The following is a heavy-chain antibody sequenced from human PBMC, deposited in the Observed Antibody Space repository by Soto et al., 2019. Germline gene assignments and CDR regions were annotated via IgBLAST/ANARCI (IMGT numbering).Heavy chain of an antibody. V-gene: IGHV4-39*01. Sequence: SETLSLTCTVSGGSISSSSYYWGWIRQPPGKGLEWIGSIYYSGSTYYNPSLKSRATISVDTSKNQFSLKLSSVTAADPAVYYCAGHGGGIAARPKTQTARHYYMDVWGKGTTVTVSS. CDR1: GGSISSSSYY. CDR2: IYYSGST. D-gene: IGHD6-6*01. J-gene: IGHJ6*03. CDR3: AGHGGGIAARPKTQTARHYYMDV.